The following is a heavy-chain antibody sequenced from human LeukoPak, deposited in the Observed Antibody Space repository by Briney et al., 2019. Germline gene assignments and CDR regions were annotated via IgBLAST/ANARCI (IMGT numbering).Heavy chain of an antibody. V-gene: IGHV3-30-3*01. J-gene: IGHJ4*02. CDR3: ARYYYDSSGYYTGIDY. CDR1: GFTFDNYT. D-gene: IGHD3-22*01. Sequence: GGSLRLSCAASGFTFDNYTMHWVRQAPGKGLEWVAVISYDGSNKYYADSVKGRFTISRDNSKNTLYLQMNSLRAEDTAVYYCARYYYDSSGYYTGIDYWGQGTLVTVSS. CDR2: ISYDGSNK.